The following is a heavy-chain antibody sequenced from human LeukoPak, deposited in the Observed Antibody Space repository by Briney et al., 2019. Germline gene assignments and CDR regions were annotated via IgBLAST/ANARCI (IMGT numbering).Heavy chain of an antibody. CDR3: ARESDDYGGRYYFDY. CDR1: GFTFSSYW. CDR2: ISSSSSYI. Sequence: GGSLRLSCAASGFTFSSYWMSWVRQAPGKGLEWVSSISSSSSYIYYADSVKGRFTISRDNAKNSLYLQMNSLRAEDTAVYYCARESDDYGGRYYFDYWGQGTLVTVSS. D-gene: IGHD4-17*01. J-gene: IGHJ4*02. V-gene: IGHV3-21*01.